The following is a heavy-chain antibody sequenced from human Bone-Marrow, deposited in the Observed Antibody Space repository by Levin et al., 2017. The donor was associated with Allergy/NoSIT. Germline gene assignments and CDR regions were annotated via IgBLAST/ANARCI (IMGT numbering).Heavy chain of an antibody. J-gene: IGHJ4*02. CDR2: ISAYNGNT. CDR1: GYTFTSYG. CDR3: ARKGSMVAATWSDDY. V-gene: IGHV1-18*01. Sequence: GESLKISCKASGYTFTSYGISWVRQAPGQGLEWMGWISAYNGNTNYAQKLQGRVTMTTDTSTSTAYMELRSLRSDDTAVYYCARKGSMVAATWSDDYWGQGTLVTVSS. D-gene: IGHD2-15*01.